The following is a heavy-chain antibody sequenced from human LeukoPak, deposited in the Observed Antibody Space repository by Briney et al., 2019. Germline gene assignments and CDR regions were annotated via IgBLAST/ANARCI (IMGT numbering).Heavy chain of an antibody. J-gene: IGHJ6*02. CDR2: IYYSGST. CDR1: GGSISSGDYY. V-gene: IGHV4-30-4*01. D-gene: IGHD2-2*03. Sequence: SETLSLTCTVSGGSISSGDYYWSWIRQPPGKGLEWIGYIYYSGSTYYNPSLKSRVTISVDTSKNQFSLKLSSVTAADTAVYYCARDGYCSSTSCYEYGMDVWGQGTTVTVSS. CDR3: ARDGYCSSTSCYEYGMDV.